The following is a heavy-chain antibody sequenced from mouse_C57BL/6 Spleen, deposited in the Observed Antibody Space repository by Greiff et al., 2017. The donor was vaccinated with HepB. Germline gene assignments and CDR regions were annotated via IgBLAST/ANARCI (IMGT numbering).Heavy chain of an antibody. V-gene: IGHV1-50*01. CDR3: ARRYYSNYFDY. J-gene: IGHJ2*01. D-gene: IGHD2-5*01. CDR1: GYTSTSYW. Sequence: QVQLQQPGAELVKPGASVKLSCKASGYTSTSYWMQWVKQRPGQGLEWIGEIDPSDSYTNYNQKFKGKATLTVDTSSSTAYMQLSSLTSEDSAVYYCARRYYSNYFDYWGQGTTLTVSS. CDR2: IDPSDSYT.